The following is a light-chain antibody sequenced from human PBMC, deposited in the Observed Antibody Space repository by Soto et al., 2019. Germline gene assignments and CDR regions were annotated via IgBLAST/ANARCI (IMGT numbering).Light chain of an antibody. CDR2: GAS. CDR1: QTVDSTF. Sequence: EIVLTQSPGSLSLSPRERATLSCRASQTVDSTFFAWYQKKPGQAPRLLIYGASKRATDIPDRFSGSGSGTDFTLNISRLEPEDFAVYYCQQYMSSVTFGQGIKVEIK. J-gene: IGKJ1*01. CDR3: QQYMSSVT. V-gene: IGKV3-20*01.